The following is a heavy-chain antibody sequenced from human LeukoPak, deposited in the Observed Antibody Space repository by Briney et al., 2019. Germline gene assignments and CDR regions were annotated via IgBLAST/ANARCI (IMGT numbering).Heavy chain of an antibody. J-gene: IGHJ4*02. CDR3: AILPTSGHFDY. V-gene: IGHV1-24*01. CDR2: FYPEDGET. Sequence: ASVKVSCKVSGYTLSEISMHWVRQAPGKGLEWMGGFYPEDGETIYAQKFQGRVTMTEDTSTDTAYMELSSLRSEDTAVYYCAILPTSGHFDYWGQGTLVTFSS. CDR1: GYTLSEIS. D-gene: IGHD3-16*01.